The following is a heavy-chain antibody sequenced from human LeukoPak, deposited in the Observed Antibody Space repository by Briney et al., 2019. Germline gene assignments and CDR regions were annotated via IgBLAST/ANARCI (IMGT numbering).Heavy chain of an antibody. J-gene: IGHJ4*02. V-gene: IGHV3-48*04. D-gene: IGHD5-18*01. CDR1: GFTFSSYA. CDR3: ARGKGTFHTTMVDY. Sequence: GGSLRLSCAASGFTFSSYAMSWVRQAPGKGLEWVSYISSSGSTIYYADSVKGRFTISRDNAKNSLYLQMNNLRAEDTAVYYCARGKGTFHTTMVDYWGQGTLVTVSS. CDR2: ISSSGSTI.